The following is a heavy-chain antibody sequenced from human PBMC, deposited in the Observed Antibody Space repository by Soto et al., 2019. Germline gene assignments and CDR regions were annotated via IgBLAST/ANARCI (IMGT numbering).Heavy chain of an antibody. CDR2: IYYSGST. V-gene: IGHV4-30-4*08. Sequence: SLTCTVSGGSISSGGYYWSWIRQHPGKGLEWIGYIYYSGSTYYNPSLKSRVIVSVDTAKNQFSLGLNSVTAADTAVYFCARDSAPYNDNYDSPLWGQGTLVTVSS. J-gene: IGHJ4*02. CDR1: GGSISSGGYY. D-gene: IGHD3-10*01. CDR3: ARDSAPYNDNYDSPL.